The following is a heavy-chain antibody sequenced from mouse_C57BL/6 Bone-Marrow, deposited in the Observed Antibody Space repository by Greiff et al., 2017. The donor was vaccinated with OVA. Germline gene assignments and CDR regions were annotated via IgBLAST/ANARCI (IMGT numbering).Heavy chain of an antibody. CDR2: FYPGSGSI. CDR1: GYTFTEYT. V-gene: IGHV1-62-2*01. CDR3: ARHEQGWYFDV. Sequence: QVQLQQSGAELVKPGASVKLSCKASGYTFTEYTIHWVKQRSGQGLEWIGWFYPGSGSIKYNEKFKDKATLTADKSSSTVYMELSILTSDAAAVYVGARHEQGWYFDVWGTGTTVTVSS. J-gene: IGHJ1*03.